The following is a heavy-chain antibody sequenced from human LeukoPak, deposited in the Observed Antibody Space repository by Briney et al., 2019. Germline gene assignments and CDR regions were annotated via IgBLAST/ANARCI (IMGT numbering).Heavy chain of an antibody. CDR2: IYSGGKT. CDR1: GFTVSSNY. V-gene: IGHV3-53*01. J-gene: IGHJ4*02. Sequence: PGGSLRLSCAASGFTVSSNYMSWDRQAPGKGLEWVSVIYSGGKTFYADSVKGRFTISRDNAKNSLYLQMNSLRAEDTALYHCARAGYYYDSSGYGYWGQGTLVTVSS. CDR3: ARAGYYYDSSGYGY. D-gene: IGHD3-22*01.